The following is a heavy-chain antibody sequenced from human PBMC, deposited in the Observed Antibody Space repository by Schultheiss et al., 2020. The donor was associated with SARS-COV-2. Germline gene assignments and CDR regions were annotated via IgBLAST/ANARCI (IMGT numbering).Heavy chain of an antibody. CDR1: GGSFSGYY. J-gene: IGHJ6*02. V-gene: IGHV4-59*01. CDR2: IYYSGNT. CDR3: ARAAPYKGYYYGMDV. Sequence: SETLSLTCAVYGGSFSGYYWGWIRQPPGKGLEWIGSIYYSGNTNYNPSLKSRVTISVHTSKNQFSLKLSSVTAADTAVYYCARAAPYKGYYYGMDVWGQGTTVTVSS. D-gene: IGHD1-14*01.